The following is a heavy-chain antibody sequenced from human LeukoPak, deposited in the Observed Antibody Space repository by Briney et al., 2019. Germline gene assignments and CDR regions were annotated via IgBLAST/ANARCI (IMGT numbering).Heavy chain of an antibody. D-gene: IGHD3-10*01. CDR1: GGSISSYY. CDR3: ARFTMVRGVINPFDY. V-gene: IGHV4-59*01. J-gene: IGHJ4*02. Sequence: PETLSLTCTVYGGSISSYYLSWIRQPPGKGLEWIGYIYYSGSTNYNPSLKSRVTISVDTSKNQFSLKLSSVTAADTAVYYCARFTMVRGVINPFDYWGQGTLVTVCS. CDR2: IYYSGST.